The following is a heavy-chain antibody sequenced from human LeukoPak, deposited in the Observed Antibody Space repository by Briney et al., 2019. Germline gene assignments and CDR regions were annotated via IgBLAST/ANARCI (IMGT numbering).Heavy chain of an antibody. CDR1: GFTFSGSA. J-gene: IGHJ4*02. CDR3: TRHPLWFGEPTSDY. V-gene: IGHV3-73*01. Sequence: QPGGSLKLSCAASGFTFSGSAMHWVRQASGKGLEWVGRIRSKANSYTTTYAASVKGRFTIPRDDSKNTAYLQMNSLKTEHTAVYYCTRHPLWFGEPTSDYWGQGTLVTVSS. CDR2: IRSKANSYTT. D-gene: IGHD3-10*01.